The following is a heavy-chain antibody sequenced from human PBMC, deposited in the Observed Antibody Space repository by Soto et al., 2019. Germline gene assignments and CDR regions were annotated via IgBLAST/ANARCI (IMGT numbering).Heavy chain of an antibody. CDR1: VDSVSSNSSA. J-gene: IGHJ6*02. CDR3: ARGLNYCGSGSPSYGMDV. CDR2: TYYRSKWYN. V-gene: IGHV6-1*01. Sequence: SPTLSLTCVISVDSVSSNSSAWNWIRQSPSRGLEWLGRTYYRSKWYNHYAVSVERRITINPDPSKNKFYLQLNSVTPEDTAIYYCARGLNYCGSGSPSYGMDVWGQGTTVTVSS. D-gene: IGHD3-10*01.